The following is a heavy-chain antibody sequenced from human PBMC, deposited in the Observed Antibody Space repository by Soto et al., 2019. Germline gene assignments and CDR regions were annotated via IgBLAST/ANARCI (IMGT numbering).Heavy chain of an antibody. Sequence: QVTLKESGPVLVKPTETLTLRCTVSGLSITDSEMGVSWIRQPPGQPLEWLAQIDSSGEKSYRTFLKSRLAISKDTSKSQIGLTMTNMDPADTATYYCARRHLAVAVSPWFDPLGQGILVTVSS. V-gene: IGHV2-26*01. CDR1: GLSITDSEMG. D-gene: IGHD6-19*01. J-gene: IGHJ5*02. CDR2: IDSSGEK. CDR3: ARRHLAVAVSPWFDP.